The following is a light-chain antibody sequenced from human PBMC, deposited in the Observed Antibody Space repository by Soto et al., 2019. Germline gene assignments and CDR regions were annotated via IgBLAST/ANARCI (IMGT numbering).Light chain of an antibody. V-gene: IGKV1-9*01. Sequence: DIQLTQSPSFLSASVGDRVTITCRASQGISTYLAWYQQRPGKAPKLLIHTASTLQSGVPSRFSGSGSGTEFTLTISSLQPEDFAVYYCQQRRYSLTFGGGTKVEIK. CDR2: TAS. CDR1: QGISTY. CDR3: QQRRYSLT. J-gene: IGKJ4*01.